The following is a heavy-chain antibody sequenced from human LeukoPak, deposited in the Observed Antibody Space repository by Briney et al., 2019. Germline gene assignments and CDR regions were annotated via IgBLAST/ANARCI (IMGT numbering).Heavy chain of an antibody. D-gene: IGHD5-12*01. Sequence: SQTLSLTCAVSAGSISSGGYSWSWIRQPPGKGLEWIGYIYDSGSTYYNPSLKSRVTISVDRSKNQFSLKLSSVTAADTAVYYCAREVATIGYYFDYWGQGTLVTVSS. CDR2: IYDSGST. V-gene: IGHV4-30-2*01. CDR1: AGSISSGGYS. CDR3: AREVATIGYYFDY. J-gene: IGHJ4*02.